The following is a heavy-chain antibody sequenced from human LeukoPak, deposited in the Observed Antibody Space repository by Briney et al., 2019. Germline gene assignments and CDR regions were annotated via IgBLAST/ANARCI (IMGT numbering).Heavy chain of an antibody. J-gene: IGHJ4*02. V-gene: IGHV3-30-3*01. D-gene: IGHD3-9*01. CDR2: ISYDGSNK. CDR3: ARTYYDVLTGYYDD. CDR1: GFTFSSVA. Sequence: SPRFTGPASGFTFSSVAMDWVRHVPNKGLEWVAVISYDGSNKYYADSVKGRFTISRDNSKNTLYLQMNSLRAEDTAVYYCARTYYDVLTGYYDDWGQGTLVTGSS.